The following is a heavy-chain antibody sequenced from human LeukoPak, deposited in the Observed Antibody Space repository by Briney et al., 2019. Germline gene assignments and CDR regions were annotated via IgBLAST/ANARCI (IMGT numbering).Heavy chain of an antibody. Sequence: PGGSLRLSCAASGFTVSSNYMSWVRQAPGKGLEWVSVIYSGGSTYYADSVKGRFTISRDNSKNTLYLQMNSLRAEDTAVYYCARALSRGARWFPSALDYWGQGTPGHRLL. CDR1: GFTVSSNY. V-gene: IGHV3-66*01. D-gene: IGHD4-23*01. CDR3: ARALSRGARWFPSALDY. CDR2: IYSGGST. J-gene: IGHJ4*02.